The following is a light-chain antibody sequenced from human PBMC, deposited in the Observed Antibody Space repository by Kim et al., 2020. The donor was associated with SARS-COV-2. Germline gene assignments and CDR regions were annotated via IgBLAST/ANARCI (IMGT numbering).Light chain of an antibody. V-gene: IGKV3-20*01. Sequence: EIVLTQSPGTLSLSPGERATLSCRASQSFSSSYLAWYQQKPGQAPRLLINGASSRAPGIPDWFSGSQSGPDFTLSISSLEPEYFSVYYCQQYGNSPRAFGQRTKVDI. CDR1: QSFSSSY. CDR2: GAS. J-gene: IGKJ1*01. CDR3: QQYGNSPRA.